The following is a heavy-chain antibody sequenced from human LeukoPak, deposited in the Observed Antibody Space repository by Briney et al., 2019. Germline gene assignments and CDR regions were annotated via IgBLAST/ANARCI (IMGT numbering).Heavy chain of an antibody. D-gene: IGHD3/OR15-3a*01. Sequence: PSETLSLTWTVSGGSLTSSSYYWGWILQPPQKGMEWTGSIYYSGNTYYDASLKSQVSISIDTSKNQFSLRLTSVTAADTAVYYCARQTGSGLFILPGGQGTLVTVSS. CDR2: IYYSGNT. CDR1: GGSLTSSSYY. J-gene: IGHJ4*02. V-gene: IGHV4-39*01. CDR3: ARQTGSGLFILP.